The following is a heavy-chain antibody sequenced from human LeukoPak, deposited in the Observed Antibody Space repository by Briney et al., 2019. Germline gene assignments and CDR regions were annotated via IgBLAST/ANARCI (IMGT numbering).Heavy chain of an antibody. CDR2: IRYDGSNK. V-gene: IGHV3-30*02. J-gene: IGHJ4*02. CDR3: AKEILAVAGSAFDY. D-gene: IGHD6-19*01. CDR1: GFTFSSYV. Sequence: GGSLRLSCAASGFTFSSYVIHWVRQAPGKGLEWVAFIRYDGSNKYYADFVKGRFTISRDNSKNTLYLQMNSLREEDTAVYYCAKEILAVAGSAFDYWGQGTLVTVSS.